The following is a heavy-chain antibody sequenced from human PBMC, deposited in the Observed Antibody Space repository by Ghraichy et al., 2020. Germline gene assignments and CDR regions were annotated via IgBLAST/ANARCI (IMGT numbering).Heavy chain of an antibody. CDR2: ISAYNGNT. D-gene: IGHD6-25*01. V-gene: IGHV1-18*04. J-gene: IGHJ4*02. Sequence: ASVKVSCKASGYTFTSYGISWVRQAPGQGLEWMGWISAYNGNTNYAQKLQGRVTMTTDTSTSTAYMELRSLRSDDTAVYYCARDSLTIAAGRGGTVDYWGQGTLVTVSS. CDR1: GYTFTSYG. CDR3: ARDSLTIAAGRGGTVDY.